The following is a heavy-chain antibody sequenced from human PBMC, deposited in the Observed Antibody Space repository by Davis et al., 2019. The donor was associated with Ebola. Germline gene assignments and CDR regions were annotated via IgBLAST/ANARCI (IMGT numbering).Heavy chain of an antibody. V-gene: IGHV3-23*01. CDR3: VKGGWLDDF. CDR1: GFTFSSYA. J-gene: IGHJ4*02. Sequence: GESLKISCAASGFTFSSYAMSWVRQAPGKGLEWVLTINGKGSVGSTYYADSVKGRFIISRDNSKNTLYLQLNSLRAEDTAVYYCVKGGWLDDFGAQGTLVTVSS. D-gene: IGHD5-24*01. CDR2: INGKGSVGST.